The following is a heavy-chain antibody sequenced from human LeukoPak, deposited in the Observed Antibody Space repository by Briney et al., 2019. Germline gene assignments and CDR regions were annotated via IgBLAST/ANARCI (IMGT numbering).Heavy chain of an antibody. CDR3: ARRRDGDYYYYYGMDV. V-gene: IGHV1-69*05. CDR1: GGTFSSYA. CDR2: IIPIFSTA. D-gene: IGHD2-21*01. J-gene: IGHJ6*02. Sequence: ASVKVSCKASGGTFSSYAISWVRQAPGQGLEWMGGIIPIFSTANYALKFQGRVTITTDESTSTAYMELSSLRSEDTAVYYCARRRDGDYYYYYGMDVWGQGTTVTVSS.